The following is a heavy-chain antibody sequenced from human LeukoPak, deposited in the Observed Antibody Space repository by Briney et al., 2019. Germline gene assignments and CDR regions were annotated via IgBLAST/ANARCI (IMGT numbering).Heavy chain of an antibody. CDR3: AKDVLLWFGELLDDAFDI. D-gene: IGHD3-10*01. V-gene: IGHV3-23*01. Sequence: GGSLRLSRAASLFTLSSYAMSWVRPAPGKGLEWVSAISGSGGSTYYADSVKGRFTISRDNSKNTLYLQINSLRAEDTAVYYCAKDVLLWFGELLDDAFDIWGQGTMVTVSS. CDR1: LFTLSSYA. CDR2: ISGSGGST. J-gene: IGHJ3*02.